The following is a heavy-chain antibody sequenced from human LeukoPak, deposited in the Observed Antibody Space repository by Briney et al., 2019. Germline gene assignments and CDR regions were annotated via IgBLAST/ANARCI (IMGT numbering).Heavy chain of an antibody. CDR1: GFTFSSYG. D-gene: IGHD2-2*01. Sequence: GGSLRLSCAASGFTFSSYGMHWVRQAPGKGLEWVAVISYDGSNKYYADSVKGRFTISRDNSRDTLYLQMNSLRAEDMAVYYCARGGYCSSTSCRGGFDYWGQGTLVTVSS. CDR3: ARGGYCSSTSCRGGFDY. CDR2: ISYDGSNK. J-gene: IGHJ4*02. V-gene: IGHV3-30*03.